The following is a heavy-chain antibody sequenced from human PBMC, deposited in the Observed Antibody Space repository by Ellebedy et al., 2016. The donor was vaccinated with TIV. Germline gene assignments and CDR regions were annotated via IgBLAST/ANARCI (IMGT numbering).Heavy chain of an antibody. J-gene: IGHJ2*01. CDR1: KFSFNKYP. D-gene: IGHD7-27*01. V-gene: IGHV3-30*04. CDR3: ARILQTGEWYFDL. Sequence: GESLKISCAASKFSFNKYPMHWVRQAPGKGLEWVTFMSSDGSDEYYADSVEGRFTSTRDNSKTTLFLQMNSLRAEDTAVYYCARILQTGEWYFDLWGRGTLVTVSS. CDR2: MSSDGSDE.